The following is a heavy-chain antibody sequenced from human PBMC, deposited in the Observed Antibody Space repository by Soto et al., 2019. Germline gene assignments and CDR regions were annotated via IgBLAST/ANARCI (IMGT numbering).Heavy chain of an antibody. CDR1: GGSISSSSYY. CDR3: ARAAPRYCSGGSCSSGRDY. D-gene: IGHD2-15*01. Sequence: PSETLSLTRTVSGGSISSSSYYWGWIRQPPGKGLEWIGYIYYSGSANYNPSLKSRVTISVDTSKNQFSLKLSSVTAADTAVYYCARAAPRYCSGGSCSSGRDYWGQGTLVTVSS. V-gene: IGHV4-61*05. J-gene: IGHJ4*02. CDR2: IYYSGSA.